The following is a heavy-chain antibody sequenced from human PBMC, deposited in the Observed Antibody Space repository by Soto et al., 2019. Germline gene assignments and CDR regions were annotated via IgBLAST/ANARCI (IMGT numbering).Heavy chain of an antibody. CDR3: ARDPTTITIFGVVTSRYYYGMDV. J-gene: IGHJ6*02. CDR1: GFTFSSYV. Sequence: GGSLRLSCAASGFTFSSYVMHWVRQAPGKGLEWVAVISYDGSNKYYADSVKGRFTISRDNSKNTLYLQMNSQRAEDTAVYYCARDPTTITIFGVVTSRYYYGMDVWGHGTTVTVSS. D-gene: IGHD3-3*01. CDR2: ISYDGSNK. V-gene: IGHV3-30-3*01.